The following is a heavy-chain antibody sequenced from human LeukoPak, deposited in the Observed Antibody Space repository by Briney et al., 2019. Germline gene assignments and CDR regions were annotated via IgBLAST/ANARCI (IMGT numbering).Heavy chain of an antibody. CDR3: ARDPTHYYDSSGYQDSFDY. V-gene: IGHV1-2*02. CDR2: INPNSGDT. Sequence: ASVKVSCKASAYTFTDYYAHWVRQAPGQGLEWMGWINPNSGDTLYAQKFQGRVTMTRDTSISTAYMELSRLRSDDTAVFYCARDPTHYYDSSGYQDSFDYWGQGTLVTVSS. D-gene: IGHD3-22*01. J-gene: IGHJ4*02. CDR1: AYTFTDYY.